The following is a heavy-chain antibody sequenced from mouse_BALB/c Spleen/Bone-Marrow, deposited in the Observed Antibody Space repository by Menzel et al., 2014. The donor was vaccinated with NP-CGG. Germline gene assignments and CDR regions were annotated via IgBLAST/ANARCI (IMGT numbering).Heavy chain of an antibody. D-gene: IGHD2-13*01. J-gene: IGHJ3*01. CDR2: IKPSNGGT. Sequence: QVQLQQSGAELVKPGASVKLSCKASGYTFTSYYMYWVKQRPGQGLERIGEIKPSNGGTNFNEKFKSKATLTVDKSSSTAYMQLSSLTSEDSAVYYCTREGDSPFAYWGQGTLVTVSA. CDR1: GYTFTSYY. CDR3: TREGDSPFAY. V-gene: IGHV1S81*02.